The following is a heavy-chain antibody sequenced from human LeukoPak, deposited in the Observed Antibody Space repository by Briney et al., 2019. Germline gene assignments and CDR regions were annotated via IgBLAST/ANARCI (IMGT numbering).Heavy chain of an antibody. V-gene: IGHV3-7*01. J-gene: IGHJ2*01. Sequence: GGSLRLSCAASGFTFISYWMSWVRQAPGKGLEWVANIKQDGSEKYYVASLKGRFTISRDNAKNPLYLQMNSLRAEDTAVYYCARAGYSSSWYSRYFDLWGRGTLVTVSS. CDR2: IKQDGSEK. CDR1: GFTFISYW. CDR3: ARAGYSSSWYSRYFDL. D-gene: IGHD6-13*01.